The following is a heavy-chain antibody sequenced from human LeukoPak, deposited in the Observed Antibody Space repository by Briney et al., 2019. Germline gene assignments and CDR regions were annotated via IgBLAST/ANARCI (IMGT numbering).Heavy chain of an antibody. CDR1: GFTFSNYA. CDR3: ARFRVVPAVTNWFDP. J-gene: IGHJ5*02. Sequence: QPGGSLRLSCAASGFTFSNYAMTWVRQAPGKGLEWVSSISGSAGSTYYADSVKGRFSISRDNSKNALYLQMNSLRAEDTALYYCARFRVVPAVTNWFDPWGQGTLVTVSS. CDR2: ISGSAGST. D-gene: IGHD2-2*01. V-gene: IGHV3-23*01.